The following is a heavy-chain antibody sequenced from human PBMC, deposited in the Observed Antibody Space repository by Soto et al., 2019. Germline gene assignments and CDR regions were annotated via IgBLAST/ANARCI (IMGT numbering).Heavy chain of an antibody. Sequence: SETLSLTCSVSGDSINSDKYYWGWIRQPPGKGLEWIGSIYFRGNTYYNPSLQTRVTISLDKSKSQFSLKLNSVTAADTAVYYCARHWLEYSSSPGGYYYYYYMDVWCKGTTVT. CDR1: GDSINSDKYY. D-gene: IGHD6-6*01. CDR2: IYFRGNT. V-gene: IGHV4-39*01. CDR3: ARHWLEYSSSPGGYYYYYYMDV. J-gene: IGHJ6*03.